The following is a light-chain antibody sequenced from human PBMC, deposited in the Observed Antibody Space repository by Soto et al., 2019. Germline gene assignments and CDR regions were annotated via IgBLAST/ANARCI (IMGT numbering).Light chain of an antibody. CDR3: QQYGISPYT. V-gene: IGKV3-20*01. CDR1: QSVSSSN. CDR2: DAS. J-gene: IGKJ2*01. Sequence: EIVLTQSPGTLSLSPGERATLSCRASQSVSSSNLAWYQQKPGQAPRLLIYDASTRATGIPDRFSGSGSGTDSTLSISRLEPEDFAVYYCQQYGISPYTFGQGTKLEIK.